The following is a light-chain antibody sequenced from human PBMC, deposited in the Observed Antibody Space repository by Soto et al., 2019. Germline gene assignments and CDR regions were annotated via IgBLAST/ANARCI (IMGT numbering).Light chain of an antibody. V-gene: IGLV1-44*01. Sequence: QSVLTQPPSASGTPGQRVTISCSGSSPNIGSNTVNWYQQLPGTAPKLLIYSNNQRPSGVPDRFSGSKSGTSASLAISGLQSEDEADYHCAAWDDSLNGYVFGTGTKVTVL. CDR1: SPNIGSNT. J-gene: IGLJ1*01. CDR3: AAWDDSLNGYV. CDR2: SNN.